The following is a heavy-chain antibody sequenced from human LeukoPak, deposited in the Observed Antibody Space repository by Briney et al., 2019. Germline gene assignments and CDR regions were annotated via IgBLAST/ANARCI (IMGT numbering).Heavy chain of an antibody. CDR1: GFTFSSYG. V-gene: IGHV3-30*03. CDR3: ARNFRDGYNNSFDY. CDR2: ISYDGSNK. Sequence: GRSLRLSCAASGFTFSSYGMHWVRQAPGKGLEWVAVISYDGSNKYYADSVKGRFTISRDNSKNTLYLQMNSLRAEDTAVYYCARNFRDGYNNSFDYWGQGTLVTVSS. J-gene: IGHJ4*02. D-gene: IGHD5-24*01.